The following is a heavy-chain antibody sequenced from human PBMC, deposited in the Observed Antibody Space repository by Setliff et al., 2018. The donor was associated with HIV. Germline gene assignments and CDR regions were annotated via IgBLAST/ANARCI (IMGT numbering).Heavy chain of an antibody. CDR3: AXXXXXXXGXXWFDS. J-gene: IGHJ5*01. V-gene: IGHV4-59*01. CDR1: GGSISSYY. CDR2: IYYSGMT. Sequence: SETLSLTCSVSGGSISSYYWSWIRXPPGKGLEWMXDIYYSGMTTYNXSLQRRVTISLXXXKNXXSLKVNSVTAADTAVYYCAXXXXXXXGXXWFDSXG.